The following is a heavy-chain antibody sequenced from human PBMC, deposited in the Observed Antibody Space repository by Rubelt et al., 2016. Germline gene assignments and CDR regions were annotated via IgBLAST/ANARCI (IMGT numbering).Heavy chain of an antibody. CDR3: ARVSGTTNNWFDP. V-gene: IGHV1-2*06. J-gene: IGHJ5*02. D-gene: IGHD1-1*01. CDR2: INPNSGGT. Sequence: APGQGLEWMGRINPNSGGTNYAQKFQGRVTMTRDTSISTAYMELSRLRSDDTAVYYCARVSGTTNNWFDPWGQGTLVTVSS.